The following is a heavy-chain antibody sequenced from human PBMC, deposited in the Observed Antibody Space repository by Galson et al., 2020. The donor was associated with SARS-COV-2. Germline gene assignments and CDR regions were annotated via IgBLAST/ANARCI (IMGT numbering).Heavy chain of an antibody. CDR2: IDWDADK. D-gene: IGHD5-12*01. CDR3: ARMGDGCGGYDCGSGALDD. V-gene: IGHV2-70*01. CDR1: GFSLTTSGMG. Sequence: SGPTLVKPTQTLTLTCTFSGFSLTTSGMGVTWIRQPPGKALEWLALIDWDADKYYSTSLRTRLTISRDTSKNQVFLTMTNMDPVDTATYYCARMGDGCGGYDCGSGALDDWGQGTLVTVSS. J-gene: IGHJ4*02.